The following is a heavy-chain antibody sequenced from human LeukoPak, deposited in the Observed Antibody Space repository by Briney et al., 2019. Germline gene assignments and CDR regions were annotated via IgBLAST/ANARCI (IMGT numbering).Heavy chain of an antibody. CDR2: MYHTRTS. V-gene: IGHV4-59*02. CDR3: ATTRGYSTNDAFDI. CDR1: RASVTSYY. Sequence: PSETLSLTSSVSRASVTSYYWNWIRQSPGEGLEWIVYMYHTRTSDYNPSLQSRITISLDTPNNKVSLTLSSVTAADTAVYYWATTRGYSTNDAFDIWGQGTRVTVSS. D-gene: IGHD5-18*01. J-gene: IGHJ3*02.